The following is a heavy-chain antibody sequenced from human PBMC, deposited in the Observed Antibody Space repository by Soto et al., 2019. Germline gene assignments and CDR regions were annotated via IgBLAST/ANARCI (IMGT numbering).Heavy chain of an antibody. CDR2: IIPIHGIA. D-gene: IGHD3-10*01. Sequence: QVQLVQSGAEVKKPGSSVKVSCKASGGTFSSYTISWVRQAPGQGLAWMGRIIPIHGIANYAQKFQGRDTITADKSTSTAYMERSILRSEDTAVYYFAILMSSGLYSGMDACGQEATVTVS. J-gene: IGHJ6*02. CDR3: AILMSSGLYSGMDA. CDR1: GGTFSSYT. V-gene: IGHV1-69*02.